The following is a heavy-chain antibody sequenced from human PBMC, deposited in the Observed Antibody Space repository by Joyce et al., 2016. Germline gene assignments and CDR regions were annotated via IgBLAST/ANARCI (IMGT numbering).Heavy chain of an antibody. D-gene: IGHD2-21*02. CDR3: ARRSRYCGGDCPFDY. CDR2: ISADSNYM. Sequence: EVELVESGGGLVKPGGSLRLSCAASGFTFSDYYMNWVRQAPGKSLEWVSSISADSNYMYYADSVKGRFTISRDNAHNSLYLLMSSLRAEDTAVYYCARRSRYCGGDCPFDYWGQGTLVTVSS. V-gene: IGHV3-21*01. J-gene: IGHJ4*02. CDR1: GFTFSDYY.